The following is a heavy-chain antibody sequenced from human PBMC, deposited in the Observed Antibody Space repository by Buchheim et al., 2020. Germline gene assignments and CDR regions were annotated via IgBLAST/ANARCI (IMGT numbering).Heavy chain of an antibody. J-gene: IGHJ6*02. CDR1: GGSISSGDYY. D-gene: IGHD3-10*01. CDR3: ARDRVIGWFGELLSNYYYYYGMDV. CDR2: IYYSGST. V-gene: IGHV4-30-4*01. Sequence: QVQLQESGPGLVKPSQTLSLTCTVSGGSISSGDYYWSWIRQPPGKGLEWIGYIYYSGSTYYNPSLKSRVTISVDTSKNQFSLKLNSVTDADTAVYYCARDRVIGWFGELLSNYYYYYGMDVWGQGTT.